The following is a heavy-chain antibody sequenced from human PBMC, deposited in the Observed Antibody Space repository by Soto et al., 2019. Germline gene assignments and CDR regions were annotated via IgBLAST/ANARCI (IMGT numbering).Heavy chain of an antibody. CDR1: GFTFSSYS. CDR2: ISSSSNYI. Sequence: GGSLRLSCAASGFTFSSYSMNWVRQAPGKGLEWVSSISSSSNYIYYADSVKGRFTISRDNAKNSLSLQMNSLRAEDTAVYYCARDVGNYEYYYYYGMDVWGQGTKVTVSS. V-gene: IGHV3-21*01. CDR3: ARDVGNYEYYYYYGMDV. D-gene: IGHD1-7*01. J-gene: IGHJ6*02.